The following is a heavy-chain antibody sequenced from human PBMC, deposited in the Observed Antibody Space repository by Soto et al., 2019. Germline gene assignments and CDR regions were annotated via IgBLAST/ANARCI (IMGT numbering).Heavy chain of an antibody. CDR3: AKDFSFPLYDFWSGPLDY. CDR1: GFTFSSYA. J-gene: IGHJ4*02. D-gene: IGHD3-3*01. Sequence: GGSLRLSCAASGFTFSSYAMSWVRQAPGKGLEWVSAISGSGGSTYYADSVKGRFTISRDNSKNTLYLQMNSLRAEDTAVYYCAKDFSFPLYDFWSGPLDYWGQGTLVTVSS. CDR2: ISGSGGST. V-gene: IGHV3-23*01.